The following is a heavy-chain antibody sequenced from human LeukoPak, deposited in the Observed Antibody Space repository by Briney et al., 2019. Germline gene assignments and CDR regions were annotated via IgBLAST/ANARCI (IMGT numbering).Heavy chain of an antibody. J-gene: IGHJ6*03. D-gene: IGHD3-3*01. CDR2: IYTSGST. CDR1: GVSISSYY. CDR3: AKAPPKEHDFWSGYYNYMDV. Sequence: SETLSLTCTVSGVSISSYYWSWVRQPAGKGLEWIGHIYTSGSTNYNPSLKSRVTMPVDTSKNQFSLKLSSVTAADTAVYYCAKAPPKEHDFWSGYYNYMDVWGKGTTVTVSS. V-gene: IGHV4-4*07.